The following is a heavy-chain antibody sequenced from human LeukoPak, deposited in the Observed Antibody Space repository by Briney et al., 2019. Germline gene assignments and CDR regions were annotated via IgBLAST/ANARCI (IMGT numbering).Heavy chain of an antibody. CDR1: GFTYSSCV. Sequence: GGSLRLSCAASGFTYSSCVMHWVRQAPGKGPEWVAVISYDGSNKYYADSVKGRFTISRDNSKNTLYLEMNSLRDEDTAVYYCAKQSTVADYWGQGTLVTVSS. CDR3: AKQSTVADY. J-gene: IGHJ4*02. D-gene: IGHD1-26*01. V-gene: IGHV3-30*18. CDR2: ISYDGSNK.